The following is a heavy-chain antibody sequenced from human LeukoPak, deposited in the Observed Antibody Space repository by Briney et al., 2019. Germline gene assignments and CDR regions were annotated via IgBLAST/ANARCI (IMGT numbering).Heavy chain of an antibody. J-gene: IGHJ5*02. CDR3: ALPGAYYYDSSVLDP. CDR2: ISAYNGNT. CDR1: GYTFTSYG. Sequence: ASVKVSCKASGYTFTSYGISWVRQAPGRGLEWMGWISAYNGNTNYAQKLQGRVTMTTDTSTSTAYMELRSLRSDDTAVYYCALPGAYYYDSSVLDPWGQGTLVTVSS. D-gene: IGHD3-22*01. V-gene: IGHV1-18*01.